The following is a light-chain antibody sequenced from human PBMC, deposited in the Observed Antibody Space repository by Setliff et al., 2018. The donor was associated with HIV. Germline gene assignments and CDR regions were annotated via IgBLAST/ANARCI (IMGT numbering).Light chain of an antibody. J-gene: IGLJ1*01. CDR1: TSDIGNFDY. CDR3: YSYAGNNFYV. V-gene: IGLV2-8*01. CDR2: EVT. Sequence: QSALTQPPSASGPPGQSVSISCTGTTSDIGNFDYVSWYQQHPGKAPKLIIYEVTKRPSGVPDRFSGSKSDNTASLTVSGLQTEDEADYYCYSYAGNNFYVFGSGTRSPS.